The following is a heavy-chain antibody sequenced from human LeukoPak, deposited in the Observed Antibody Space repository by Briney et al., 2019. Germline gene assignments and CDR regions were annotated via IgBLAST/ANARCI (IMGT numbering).Heavy chain of an antibody. Sequence: KVSCRASGYTFTGYHMHWVRQAPGQGLEWMGRINPNSGDTNYAQNFQGRVTMTRDTSINTAYMELSRLRSDDTAVYYCARDYCSSTSCLFDYWGQGTLVTVSS. V-gene: IGHV1-2*06. CDR3: ARDYCSSTSCLFDY. CDR2: INPNSGDT. D-gene: IGHD2-2*01. J-gene: IGHJ4*02. CDR1: GYTFTGYH.